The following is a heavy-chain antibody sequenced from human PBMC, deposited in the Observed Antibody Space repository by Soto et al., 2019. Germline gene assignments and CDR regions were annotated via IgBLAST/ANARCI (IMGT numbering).Heavy chain of an antibody. Sequence: GWSLRLSCAASGFTFRTYAMLWVRQAPGRGLDWVSGISGSGTITYYADSVKGRFTISRDHSKNTVYLVMDSLRVEDTAVYYCAKGDIYDWNRVLNDWGQGTPVTVSS. CDR3: AKGDIYDWNRVLND. J-gene: IGHJ4*02. D-gene: IGHD1-20*01. CDR1: GFTFRTYA. CDR2: ISGSGTIT. V-gene: IGHV3-23*01.